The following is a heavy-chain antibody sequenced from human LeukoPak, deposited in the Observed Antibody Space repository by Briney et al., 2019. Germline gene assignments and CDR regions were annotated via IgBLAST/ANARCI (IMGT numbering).Heavy chain of an antibody. CDR2: ISYDASNK. CDR1: GFTFSSYD. D-gene: IGHD5-24*01. CDR3: ARDRSWLRDFDS. J-gene: IGHJ4*02. V-gene: IGHV3-30-3*01. Sequence: GGSLRLSCAVSGFTFSSYDMHWVRQAPGKGLEWVAIISYDASNKHYADSVKGRFTISRDNSKNTLYLQMNSLRGEDTAVFYCARDRSWLRDFDSWGQGTLVTVSS.